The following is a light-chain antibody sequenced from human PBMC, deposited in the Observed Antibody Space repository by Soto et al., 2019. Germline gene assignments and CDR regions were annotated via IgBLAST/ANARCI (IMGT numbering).Light chain of an antibody. Sequence: QSVLTQPPSASGTPGQRVTISCSGSSSNIGSNTVSWYQQLPGTAPKLLIYSNNQRPSWVPDRFSGSKSGTSAFLAISELQSEDEADYYCAAWDDRRNGQGVFGGGTKVTVL. J-gene: IGLJ3*02. CDR2: SNN. CDR1: SSNIGSNT. V-gene: IGLV1-44*01. CDR3: AAWDDRRNGQGV.